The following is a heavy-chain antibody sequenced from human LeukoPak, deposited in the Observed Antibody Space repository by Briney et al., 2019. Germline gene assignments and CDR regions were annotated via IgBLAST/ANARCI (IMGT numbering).Heavy chain of an antibody. D-gene: IGHD6-6*01. Sequence: SETLSLTCTVSAGSISSSSYYWGWIRQPPGKGLEWIGRIYHSGSTYYNPSLKSRGTISVDTSKNQFSLKLSSVTAADTAVYYCASYEYSSSWVNYFDYWGQGTLVTVSS. CDR2: IYHSGST. J-gene: IGHJ4*02. CDR3: ASYEYSSSWVNYFDY. CDR1: AGSISSSSYY. V-gene: IGHV4-39*07.